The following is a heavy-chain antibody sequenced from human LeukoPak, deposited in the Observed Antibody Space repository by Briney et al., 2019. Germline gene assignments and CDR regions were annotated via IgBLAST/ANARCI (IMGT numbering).Heavy chain of an antibody. V-gene: IGHV3-20*04. CDR1: GFSFDDLG. J-gene: IGHJ6*03. Sequence: GGSLRLSCAASGFSFDDLGMTWVRQVPGKGLEWVAGINWNGASTGYADSVRGRFTISRDNAKNSLYLQMNSLRAEDTALYYCARAVCPTIKFCDSSYFMDIWGKGTTVNVS. D-gene: IGHD6-6*01. CDR3: ARAVCPTIKFCDSSYFMDI. CDR2: INWNGAST.